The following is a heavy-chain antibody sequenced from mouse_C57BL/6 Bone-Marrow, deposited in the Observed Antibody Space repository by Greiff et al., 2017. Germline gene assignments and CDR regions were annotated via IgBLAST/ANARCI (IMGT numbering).Heavy chain of an antibody. V-gene: IGHV1-81*01. CDR1: GYTFTSYG. Sequence: QVHVKQSGAELARPGASVKLSCKASGYTFTSYGISWVKQRPGQGLEWIGEISPRSGNTNYNEKFKGKATLTADKSSSTSYMKLHSLTSGYSAYYFYVSWNGYCPFAYWGQGTLGTVSA. CDR3: VSWNGYCPFAY. CDR2: ISPRSGNT. D-gene: IGHD2-3*01. J-gene: IGHJ3*01.